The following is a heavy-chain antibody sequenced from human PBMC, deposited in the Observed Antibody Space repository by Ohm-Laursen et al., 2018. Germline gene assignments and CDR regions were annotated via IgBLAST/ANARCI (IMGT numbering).Heavy chain of an antibody. V-gene: IGHV3-33*06. Sequence: SLRLSCSASGFSFSNYGMHWVRQAPGKGLEWVAVIWYDGSNKYYADSVKGRFTISRDNSKNTLYLQMNSLRAEDTAIYYCAKSRIRIFGVVIWGQGTLVTVSS. CDR1: GFSFSNYG. CDR2: IWYDGSNK. D-gene: IGHD3-3*01. CDR3: AKSRIRIFGVVI. J-gene: IGHJ4*01.